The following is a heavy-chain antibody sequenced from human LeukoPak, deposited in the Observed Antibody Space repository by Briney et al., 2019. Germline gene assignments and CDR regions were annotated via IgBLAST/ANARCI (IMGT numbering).Heavy chain of an antibody. Sequence: PGGSLRLSCAASGFTFSRYGFHWVRQAPGKGLEWVAFISDSGGDKWYADSVKGRLTISRDKSKNTVNLQMSSLRVEDTALYYCARDGGSESYAFDYWGQGTQATVSS. CDR2: ISDSGGDK. J-gene: IGHJ4*02. CDR1: GFTFSRYG. V-gene: IGHV3-30*02. CDR3: ARDGGSESYAFDY. D-gene: IGHD3-10*01.